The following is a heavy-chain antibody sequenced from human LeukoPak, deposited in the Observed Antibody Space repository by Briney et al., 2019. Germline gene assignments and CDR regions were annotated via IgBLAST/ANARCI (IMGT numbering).Heavy chain of an antibody. V-gene: IGHV1-24*01. Sequence: ASVKVSCKVSGYTLTELSMHWVRQAPGKGLEWMGGFDPEDGETIYAQKIQGRVTMTEDTSTDTAYMELSSLRSEDTAVYYCARDNKYYDILTGPGGYWGQGTLVTVSS. J-gene: IGHJ4*02. CDR2: FDPEDGET. CDR1: GYTLTELS. D-gene: IGHD3-9*01. CDR3: ARDNKYYDILTGPGGY.